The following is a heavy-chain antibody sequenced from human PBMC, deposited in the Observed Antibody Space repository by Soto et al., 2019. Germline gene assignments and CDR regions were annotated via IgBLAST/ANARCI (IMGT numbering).Heavy chain of an antibody. CDR2: ISSNGGST. J-gene: IGHJ6*02. D-gene: IGHD4-17*01. CDR1: GFTFRSYA. V-gene: IGHV3-64*01. CDR3: ERAGDYRGYYYGMDV. Sequence: EVQLVESGGGLVQPGGSLRLSCAASGFTFRSYAMHWVRQAPGKGLEYVSTISSNGGSTYYANSVKGRFTISRDNSKNTLYLQMGSLRAEDMAVYYCERAGDYRGYYYGMDVWGQGTTVTVSS.